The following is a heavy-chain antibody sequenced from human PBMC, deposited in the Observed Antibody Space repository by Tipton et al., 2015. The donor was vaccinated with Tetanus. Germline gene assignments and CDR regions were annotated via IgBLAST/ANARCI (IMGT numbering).Heavy chain of an antibody. V-gene: IGHV1-2*04. CDR3: ARVHGFDPSNLEY. J-gene: IGHJ4*02. CDR2: VNPDSGGT. D-gene: IGHD5-12*01. CDR1: GYAFTAYY. Sequence: QLVQSGAEVKKPGASAKVSCKASGYAFTAYYIHWVRQAPGKGLEWMGWVNPDSGGTNLALRFQGWVTLTSDTSSDTAYMEMSRLSVDDTATYYCARVHGFDPSNLEYWRPGTVVTVSS.